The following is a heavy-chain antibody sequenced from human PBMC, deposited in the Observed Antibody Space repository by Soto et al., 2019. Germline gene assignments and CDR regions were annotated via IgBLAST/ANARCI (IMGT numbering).Heavy chain of an antibody. CDR2: IYYSGST. J-gene: IGHJ3*02. Sequence: QVQLQESGPGLVKPSETLSLTCTVSGGSVSSGSYYWSWIRQPPGKGLEWIGYIYYSGSTNYNPSLKSRVTISVDPSQNQFALKLSSVTAADTAVYYCARDFTDDDAFDIWGQGTMVTVSS. CDR3: ARDFTDDDAFDI. V-gene: IGHV4-61*01. CDR1: GGSVSSGSYY.